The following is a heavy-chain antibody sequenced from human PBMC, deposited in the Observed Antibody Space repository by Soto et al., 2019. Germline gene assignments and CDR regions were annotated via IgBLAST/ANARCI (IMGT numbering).Heavy chain of an antibody. CDR2: INESGST. Sequence: QVQLQQWGAGLVKPSETLSLSCAVYGQSFSGHSWAWIRQPPGKGLEWIGEINESGSTYYNPSLKSRGTISTHTSKKQFSLKLSSVSAADTAAYFCARGSGIVALPGELEDVKYDYWGQGTLVNVSS. V-gene: IGHV4-34*01. D-gene: IGHD1-1*01. CDR1: GQSFSGHS. J-gene: IGHJ4*02. CDR3: ARGSGIVALPGELEDVKYDY.